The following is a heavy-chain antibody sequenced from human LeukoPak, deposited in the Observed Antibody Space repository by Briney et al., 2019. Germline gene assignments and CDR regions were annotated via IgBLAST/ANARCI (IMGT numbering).Heavy chain of an antibody. CDR3: AKGFYDILTGYMLFDY. CDR1: GFTFSSYA. CDR2: ISGSGGST. J-gene: IGHJ4*02. V-gene: IGHV3-23*01. Sequence: GGSLRPSCAASGFTFSSYAMSWVRQAPGKGLEWVSAISGSGGSTYYADSVKGRFTISRDNSKNTLYLQMNSLRAEDTAVYYCAKGFYDILTGYMLFDYWGQGTLVTVSS. D-gene: IGHD3-9*01.